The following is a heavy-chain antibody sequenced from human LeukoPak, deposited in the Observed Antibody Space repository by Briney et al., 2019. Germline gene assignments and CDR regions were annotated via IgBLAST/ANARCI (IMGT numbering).Heavy chain of an antibody. CDR3: VRYGWRGCTSNNCYTSYYYYGMDV. J-gene: IGHJ6*01. CDR2: IFPRDSDT. V-gene: IGHV5-51*01. CDR1: GYSFVDYW. D-gene: IGHD2-2*02. Sequence: GESLMISCKGSGYSFVDYWIGWVRHMPGKGPELMGLIFPRDSDTKSSPSFQGQVTIAVDKSNSTADVQRSSLQALDTAMYYCVRYGWRGCTSNNCYTSYYYYGMDVWGQGTTVIVPS.